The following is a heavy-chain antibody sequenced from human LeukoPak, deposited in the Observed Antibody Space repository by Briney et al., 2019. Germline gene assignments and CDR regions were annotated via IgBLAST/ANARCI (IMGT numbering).Heavy chain of an antibody. Sequence: SETLSLTCTVSGGSISSNNYYWGWIRQPPGKGLEWIGSIYYSGSTYYNPSLKSRVTISVDSSKNQFSLRLSSVTAADTAVYYCARLGVSYWGVHYWGQGSLVTVSS. V-gene: IGHV4-39*01. D-gene: IGHD1-26*01. CDR1: GGSISSNNYY. CDR3: ARLGVSYWGVHY. CDR2: IYYSGST. J-gene: IGHJ4*02.